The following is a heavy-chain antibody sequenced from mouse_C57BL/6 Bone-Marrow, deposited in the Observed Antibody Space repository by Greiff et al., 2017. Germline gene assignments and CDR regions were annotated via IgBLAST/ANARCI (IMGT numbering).Heavy chain of an antibody. Sequence: EVHLVESGGGLVQPGGSLKLSCAASGFTFSDYYMHWVRQTPEQRLEWVAYISNGGSSTYYPDTVKGRFTISRDNAKHTLYLQMSRLQSEDTALXCCEYHDYVGAMDYWGQGTSVTVSS. V-gene: IGHV5-12*01. CDR3: EYHDYVGAMDY. D-gene: IGHD2-4*01. CDR2: ISNGGSST. CDR1: GFTFSDYY. J-gene: IGHJ4*01.